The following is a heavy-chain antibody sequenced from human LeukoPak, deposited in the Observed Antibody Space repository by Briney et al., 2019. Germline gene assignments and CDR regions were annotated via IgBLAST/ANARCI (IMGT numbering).Heavy chain of an antibody. J-gene: IGHJ3*02. D-gene: IGHD4-23*01. CDR3: AKVDRNSNAFDI. CDR1: GFTFDDYA. CDR2: ISWNSGSI. Sequence: GGSLRLSCAASGFTFDDYAMHWVRQAPGEGLEWVSGISWNSGSIGYADSVKGRFTISRDNAKNSLYLQMNSLRAEDMALYYCAKVDRNSNAFDIWGQGTMVTVSS. V-gene: IGHV3-9*03.